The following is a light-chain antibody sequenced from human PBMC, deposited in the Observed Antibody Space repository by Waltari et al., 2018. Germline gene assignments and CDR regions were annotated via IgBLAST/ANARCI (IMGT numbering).Light chain of an antibody. CDR2: KAS. CDR1: QSISTW. CDR3: QQYGTYPLT. V-gene: IGKV1-5*03. J-gene: IGKJ4*01. Sequence: DIQMTQSPSNLSASVGDRVTITCRASQSISTWLAWYQQKPGKAPKLLIYKASSLESGVPLRFSGSGSGTEFTLTISSLQPDDFASYYCQQYGTYPLTFGGGTKVGIE.